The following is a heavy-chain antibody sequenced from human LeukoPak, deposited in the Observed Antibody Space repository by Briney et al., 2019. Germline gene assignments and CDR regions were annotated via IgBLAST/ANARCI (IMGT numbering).Heavy chain of an antibody. CDR2: IIPIFGTA. CDR1: GGTFSSYA. CDR3: ARECSSTSCYTTGNGY. Sequence: SVKVSCKASGGTFSSYAISWVRQAPGQGLEWMGGIIPIFGTANYAQKFQGRVTITADESTSTAYMELSSLRSEDTAVYYCARECSSTSCYTTGNGYWGQGTLVTVSS. D-gene: IGHD2-2*02. J-gene: IGHJ4*02. V-gene: IGHV1-69*13.